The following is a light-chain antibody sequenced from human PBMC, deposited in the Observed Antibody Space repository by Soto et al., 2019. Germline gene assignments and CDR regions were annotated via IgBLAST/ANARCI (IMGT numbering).Light chain of an antibody. CDR2: DVS. CDR3: SSYTSSSTLYV. Sequence: QSALTQPASVSGSPGQSITMSCTGTSSDVGGYNYVSWYQQHPGKAPKLMIYDVSDRPSGVSNRFSGSKSGNTASLTISGLQAEDEADYYCSSYTSSSTLYVFGPGTKVTVL. J-gene: IGLJ1*01. CDR1: SSDVGGYNY. V-gene: IGLV2-14*01.